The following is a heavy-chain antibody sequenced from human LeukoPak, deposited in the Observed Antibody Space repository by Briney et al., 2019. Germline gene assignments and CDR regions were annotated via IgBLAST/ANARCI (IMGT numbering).Heavy chain of an antibody. J-gene: IGHJ4*02. CDR1: RFTFSSNS. CDR3: ARDFPGGAVSFDY. D-gene: IGHD4-23*01. Sequence: GGSLRLSCEASRFTFSSNSMDWVRDAPGKGLEYVSYIRDNSRTIYYADSVKGRFTISRDNAKNSLFLQMNSLRDEDTAVYFCARDFPGGAVSFDYWGQGTLVTVSS. CDR2: IRDNSRTI. V-gene: IGHV3-48*02.